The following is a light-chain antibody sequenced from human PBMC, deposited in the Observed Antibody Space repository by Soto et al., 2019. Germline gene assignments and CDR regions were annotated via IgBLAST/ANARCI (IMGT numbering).Light chain of an antibody. J-gene: IGKJ2*01. V-gene: IGKV3-20*01. CDR3: QQYGRSPPYT. Sequence: EIVLTQSPGTLSLSPGERATLSCRASQSVSSNYLAWYQQKPGQAPRLLIYGASNRATGIPDRFSGSGSGTDFTLTITRLEPEDFAVYYCQQYGRSPPYTFGQGTKLEIK. CDR2: GAS. CDR1: QSVSSNY.